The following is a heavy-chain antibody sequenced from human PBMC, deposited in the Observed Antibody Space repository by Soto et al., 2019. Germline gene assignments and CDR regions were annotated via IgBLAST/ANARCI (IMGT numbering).Heavy chain of an antibody. CDR1: GGSISSYY. J-gene: IGHJ4*02. CDR3: ARDNGYSYGYTLDH. Sequence: SETLSLTCTVSGGSISSYYWSWIRQPPGKGLEWIGNIYYSGSTNYNPSLKSRVTISVDTSKNQFSLKLSSVTAADTAVYYCARDNGYSYGYTLDHWGQGTLVTVSS. CDR2: IYYSGST. V-gene: IGHV4-59*01. D-gene: IGHD5-18*01.